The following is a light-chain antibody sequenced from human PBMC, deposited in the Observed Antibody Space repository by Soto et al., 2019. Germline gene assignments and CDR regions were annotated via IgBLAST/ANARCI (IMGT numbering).Light chain of an antibody. CDR2: EVS. Sequence: QSVLTQPPSASGSLGQSVTSSCTGTSRDVGGYNYVSWYQQHPGKAPKLMIYEVSKRPSGVPDRFSGSKSGSTASLTVSGLQAEDEADYYCYSYAGGNNVFGTGTKVTV. CDR3: YSYAGGNNV. CDR1: SRDVGGYNY. J-gene: IGLJ1*01. V-gene: IGLV2-8*01.